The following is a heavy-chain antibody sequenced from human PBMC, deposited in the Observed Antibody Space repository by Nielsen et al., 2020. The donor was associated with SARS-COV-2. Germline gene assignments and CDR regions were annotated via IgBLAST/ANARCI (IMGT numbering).Heavy chain of an antibody. V-gene: IGHV3-53*01. CDR1: GFTVSSNY. CDR3: ARLGPNYDFWSDYLGPSAPFDS. J-gene: IGHJ4*02. CDR2: IYSGGST. Sequence: GGSLRLSCAASGFTVSSNYMSWVRQAPGKGLEWVSVIYSGGSTYYADSVKGRFTISRHNSKNTLYLQMNSLRAEDTAVYYCARLGPNYDFWSDYLGPSAPFDSWGQGTLVTVSS. D-gene: IGHD3-3*01.